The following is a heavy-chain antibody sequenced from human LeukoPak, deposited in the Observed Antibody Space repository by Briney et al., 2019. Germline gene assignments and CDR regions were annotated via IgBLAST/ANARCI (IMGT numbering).Heavy chain of an antibody. CDR1: GFTFSSYE. D-gene: IGHD3-10*02. Sequence: GSLRLSCAASGFTFSSYEMNWVRQAPGKGLEWVSYISSSGSTIYYADSVKGRFTISRDNAKNSLYLQMNSLRAEDTAVYYCAELGITMIGGVWGQGTMVTVSS. CDR3: AELGITMIGGV. V-gene: IGHV3-48*03. CDR2: ISSSGSTI. J-gene: IGHJ3*01.